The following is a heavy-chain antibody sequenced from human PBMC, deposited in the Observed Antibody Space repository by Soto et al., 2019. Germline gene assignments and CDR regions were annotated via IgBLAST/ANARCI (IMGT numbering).Heavy chain of an antibody. J-gene: IGHJ4*02. CDR3: ARDIRGAY. D-gene: IGHD3-10*01. CDR1: GFTLSDYY. V-gene: IGHV3-11*01. Sequence: KPGGSLRLSCAASGFTLSDYYMTWIRQVPGKGLEWVSYISGSSTTIYYADSVKGRFTISRDNAKNSLYLQMNSLRAEDTAVYYCARDIRGAYWGQGTLVTVSS. CDR2: ISGSSTTI.